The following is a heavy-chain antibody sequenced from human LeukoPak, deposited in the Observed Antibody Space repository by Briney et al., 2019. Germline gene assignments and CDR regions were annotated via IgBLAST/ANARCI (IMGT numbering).Heavy chain of an antibody. CDR3: ARTSPRAATFDS. V-gene: IGHV4-4*07. CDR2: IYPSGST. D-gene: IGHD2-15*01. J-gene: IGHJ4*02. Sequence: PSETLSLTCSVSGGSISSYYWSWIRQPAGKGLEWIGRIYPSGSTNYNPSLTSRVTMSVDTSKNQFSLKLSSVTAADTAVYYCARTSPRAATFDSWGQGTLVTVSS. CDR1: GGSISSYY.